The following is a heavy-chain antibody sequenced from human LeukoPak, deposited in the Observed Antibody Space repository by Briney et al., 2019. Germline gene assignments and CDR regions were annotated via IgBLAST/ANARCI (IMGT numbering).Heavy chain of an antibody. CDR1: GFKFDDYA. V-gene: IGHV3-11*04. J-gene: IGHJ3*02. D-gene: IGHD1-7*01. CDR2: ISSSGSTI. Sequence: GRSLRLSCVASGFKFDDYAMHWVRQAPGKGLEWVSYISSSGSTIYYADSVKGRFTISRDNAKNSLYLQMNSLRAEDTAVYYCARVNWNYHDAFDIWGQGTMVTVSS. CDR3: ARVNWNYHDAFDI.